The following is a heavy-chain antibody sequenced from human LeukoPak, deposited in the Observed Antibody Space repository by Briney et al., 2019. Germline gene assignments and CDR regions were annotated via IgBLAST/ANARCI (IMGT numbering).Heavy chain of an antibody. CDR1: GFTFSSYA. CDR3: AKAYSSSWFYFDY. D-gene: IGHD6-13*01. J-gene: IGHJ4*02. CDR2: ISGSSGST. V-gene: IGHV3-23*01. Sequence: GGSLRLSCAASGFTFSSYAMSWVRQAPGKGLEWVSAISGSSGSTYYADSVKGRFTISRDNSKNTLYLQMNSLRAEDTAVYYCAKAYSSSWFYFDYWGQGTLVTVSS.